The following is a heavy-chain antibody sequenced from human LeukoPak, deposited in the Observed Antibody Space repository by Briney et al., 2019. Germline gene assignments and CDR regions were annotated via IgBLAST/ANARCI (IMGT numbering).Heavy chain of an antibody. CDR1: GFTFGSYA. Sequence: PGGSLRLSCAASGFTFGSYAMYWVRQAPGKGLEWVSGIFGSGGSAHYADSVKGRFTISRDNSKNTVYLQMDSLRAEDTAIYYCAKMTTGYSSGRYPAWPIDYWGQGTLVTVSS. J-gene: IGHJ4*02. CDR2: IFGSGGSA. D-gene: IGHD2-15*01. V-gene: IGHV3-23*01. CDR3: AKMTTGYSSGRYPAWPIDY.